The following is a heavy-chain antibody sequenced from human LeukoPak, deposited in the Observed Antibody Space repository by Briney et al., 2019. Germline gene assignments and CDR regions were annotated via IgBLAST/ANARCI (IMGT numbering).Heavy chain of an antibody. D-gene: IGHD1-26*01. CDR3: ARDSVGATTLPYYFDY. CDR1: GFTFSSYW. Sequence: QPGGSLRLSCAASGFTFSSYWMSWVRQAPGKGLEWVANIKQDGSEKYYVDSVKGRFTISRDNAKNSLYLQMNSLRAEDTAVYYCARDSVGATTLPYYFDYWGQGTLVTVSS. V-gene: IGHV3-7*01. J-gene: IGHJ4*02. CDR2: IKQDGSEK.